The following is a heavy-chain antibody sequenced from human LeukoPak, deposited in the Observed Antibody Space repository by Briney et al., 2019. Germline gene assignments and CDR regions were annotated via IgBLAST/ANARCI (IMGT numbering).Heavy chain of an antibody. CDR3: ARQTQQLVLSDLNWFDP. J-gene: IGHJ5*02. Sequence: SETLSLTCTVSGGSISSYYWSWIRQPPGKGLEWIGYIYYSGSTNYNPSLKSRVTISVDTSKNQFSLKLSSVTAADTAVYYCARQTQQLVLSDLNWFDPWGQGTLVTVSS. D-gene: IGHD6-13*01. CDR1: GGSISSYY. V-gene: IGHV4-59*01. CDR2: IYYSGST.